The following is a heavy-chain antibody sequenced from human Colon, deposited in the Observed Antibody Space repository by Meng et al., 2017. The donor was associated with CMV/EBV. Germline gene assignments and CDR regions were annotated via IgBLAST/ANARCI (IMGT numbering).Heavy chain of an antibody. D-gene: IGHD3-16*02. CDR2: MNPNSGNT. J-gene: IGHJ5*02. CDR1: GSTFTSYD. V-gene: IGHV1-8*03. CDR3: AHLGGSYRA. Sequence: TVSCKASGSTFTSYDINWVRQATGQGLEWMGWMNPNSGNTGYAQKFQGRVTITRNTSISTAYMELSSLRSEDTAVYYCAHLGGSYRAWGQGTLVTVSS.